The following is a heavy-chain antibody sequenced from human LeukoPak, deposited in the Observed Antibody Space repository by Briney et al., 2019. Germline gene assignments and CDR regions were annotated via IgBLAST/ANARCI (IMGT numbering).Heavy chain of an antibody. CDR1: GGSISNYY. CDR2: IYYSGST. J-gene: IGHJ4*02. CDR3: VKSGGYGLIDY. Sequence: SETLSLTCTVSGGSISNYYWSWIRQPPGKGLEWIGFIYYSGSTYYNPSLKSRVTISADTSKNQFSLKLSSVTAADTAVYYCVKSGGYGLIDYWGQGTLVTVSS. D-gene: IGHD6-19*01. V-gene: IGHV4-59*12.